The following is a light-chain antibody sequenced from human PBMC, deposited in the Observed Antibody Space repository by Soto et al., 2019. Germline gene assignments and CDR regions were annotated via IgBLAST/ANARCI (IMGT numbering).Light chain of an antibody. J-gene: IGKJ1*01. CDR2: ETS. CDR3: QQYGSSPGT. V-gene: IGKV3-20*01. Sequence: IVLSQSPGTLSVSPGERVTLSCRGSQTFTSGHLAWYQQRPGQAPRLLIYETSTRAAGIPDRFSASASGTDFTLTVSRLEPEDFAIYFCQQYGSSPGTFGQGTKVEI. CDR1: QTFTSGH.